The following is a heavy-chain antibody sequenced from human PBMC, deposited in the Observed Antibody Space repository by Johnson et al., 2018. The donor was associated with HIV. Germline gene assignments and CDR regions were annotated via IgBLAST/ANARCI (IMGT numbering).Heavy chain of an antibody. V-gene: IGHV3-15*01. Sequence: VQLVESGGGLVKPGGSLRLSCEASGFTFSNVWMSWVRQAPGKGLEWVGRIKSNNDGGTTDYATPVQGRFTISRDDSKNTLYLQMNSLKTEDTAVYYGTTEVVGARERDAFEIWGQGTMVTVSS. J-gene: IGHJ3*02. D-gene: IGHD1-26*01. CDR2: IKSNNDGGTT. CDR3: TTEVVGARERDAFEI. CDR1: GFTFSNVW.